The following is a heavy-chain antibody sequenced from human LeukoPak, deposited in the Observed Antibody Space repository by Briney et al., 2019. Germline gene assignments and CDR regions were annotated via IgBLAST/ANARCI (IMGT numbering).Heavy chain of an antibody. Sequence: GGSLRLSCAASGFTFSSYAMSWVRQAPGKGLEWVSAISGSGGSTYYADSVKGRFTISRDNSKNTLYLQMNSLRAEDTAVYYCAKPRGPLIAARPYYWGQGTLVTVSS. CDR1: GFTFSSYA. CDR3: AKPRGPLIAARPYY. CDR2: ISGSGGST. V-gene: IGHV3-23*01. D-gene: IGHD6-6*01. J-gene: IGHJ4*02.